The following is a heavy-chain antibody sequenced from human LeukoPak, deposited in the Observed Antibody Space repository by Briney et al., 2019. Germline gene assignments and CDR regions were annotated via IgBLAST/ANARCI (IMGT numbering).Heavy chain of an antibody. D-gene: IGHD3-16*01. J-gene: IGHJ3*02. V-gene: IGHV3-66*02. CDR1: GFTVSSNY. Sequence: GGSLRLSCAASGFTVSSNYMSWVRQAPGKGLEWVSIIYSGGSTTYTDSVKGRFTISRDNSNNTLYLHVNSLRAEDTAVYYCARVMLDLREGYDIGGQGTMVTISS. CDR3: ARVMLDLREGYDI. CDR2: IYSGGST.